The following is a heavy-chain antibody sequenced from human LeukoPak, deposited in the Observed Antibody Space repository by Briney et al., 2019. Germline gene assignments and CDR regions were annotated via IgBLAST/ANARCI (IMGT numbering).Heavy chain of an antibody. Sequence: GGSLRLSCAASGFTFSSYAMSWVRQAPGKGLEWVSAISGSGGSTYYADSVKGRSTISRDNSKNTLYLQMNSLRAEDTAVYYCAKGPQRITIFGVVMDLSFWGQGTLVTVSS. V-gene: IGHV3-23*01. CDR3: AKGPQRITIFGVVMDLSF. J-gene: IGHJ4*02. CDR1: GFTFSSYA. CDR2: ISGSGGST. D-gene: IGHD3-3*01.